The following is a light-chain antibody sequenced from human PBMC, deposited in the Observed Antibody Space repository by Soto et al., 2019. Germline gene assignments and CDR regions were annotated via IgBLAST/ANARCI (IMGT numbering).Light chain of an antibody. CDR1: SSDVGAYNY. CDR2: EVS. CDR3: NSYTRRGTLV. V-gene: IGLV2-14*01. Sequence: QSALTQPASVSGSPGQSITISCTGTSSDVGAYNYVSWYQQHPGEAPKLLIYEVSDRPSGVSTRFSGSKSGNTASLTISGLLADDEADYYCNSYTRRGTLVFGTGTKLTVL. J-gene: IGLJ1*01.